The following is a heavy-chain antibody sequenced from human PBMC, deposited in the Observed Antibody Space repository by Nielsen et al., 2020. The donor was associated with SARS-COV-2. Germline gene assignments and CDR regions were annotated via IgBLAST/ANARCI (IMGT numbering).Heavy chain of an antibody. Sequence: GESLKISCPASGFTFRNFAMSWVRQAPGKGLEWVSGISVSGTYYADSVKGRFTTSRDNSKNTLYLQLNSLRAEDTAVYYCAKDRGCSSTSCYSIDSYYYGMDVWGQGTTVTVSS. CDR2: ISVSGT. D-gene: IGHD2-2*01. V-gene: IGHV3-23*01. CDR1: GFTFRNFA. CDR3: AKDRGCSSTSCYSIDSYYYGMDV. J-gene: IGHJ6*02.